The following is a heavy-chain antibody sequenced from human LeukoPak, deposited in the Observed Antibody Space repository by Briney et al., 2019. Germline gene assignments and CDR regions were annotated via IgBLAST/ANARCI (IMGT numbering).Heavy chain of an antibody. CDR2: ISGSGDST. V-gene: IGHV3-23*01. J-gene: IGHJ4*02. D-gene: IGHD6-19*01. CDR3: AKGPLIEVAGTTWDY. Sequence: GGSLRLSCAATGFTFSSYAMAWVRQAPGKGLEWVSDISGSGDSTYYADSVKGRFTISRDNAKNTLNSKNTLYLQMNSLRAEDTAVYYCAKGPLIEVAGTTWDYWGQGTLVTVSS. CDR1: GFTFSSYA.